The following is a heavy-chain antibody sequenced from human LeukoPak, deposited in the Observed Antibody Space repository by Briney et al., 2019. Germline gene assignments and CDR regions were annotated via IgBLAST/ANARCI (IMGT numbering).Heavy chain of an antibody. Sequence: ASQTLSLTCTVSGGSISSGDYYWSWIRQPPGKGLEWIGFIYYSGSTYYNPSLKSRVTISVDTSKNQFSLKLSSVTAADTAVYYCARDLYYYGMDVWGQGTTVTVSS. CDR2: IYYSGST. V-gene: IGHV4-30-4*01. CDR3: ARDLYYYGMDV. CDR1: GGSISSGDYY. J-gene: IGHJ6*02.